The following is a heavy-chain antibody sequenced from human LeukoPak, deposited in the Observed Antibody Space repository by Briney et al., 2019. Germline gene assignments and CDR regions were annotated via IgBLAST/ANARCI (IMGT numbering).Heavy chain of an antibody. D-gene: IGHD2-21*02. J-gene: IGHJ4*02. Sequence: PGGSLRLSCAASGFTFSSYAMSWVCQAPGKGLEWVSAISGSGGSTYYADSVKGRFTISRDNSKNTLYLQMNSLRAEDTAVYYCARAKVVVTAGGLDYWGQGTLVTVSS. CDR3: ARAKVVVTAGGLDY. V-gene: IGHV3-23*01. CDR2: ISGSGGST. CDR1: GFTFSSYA.